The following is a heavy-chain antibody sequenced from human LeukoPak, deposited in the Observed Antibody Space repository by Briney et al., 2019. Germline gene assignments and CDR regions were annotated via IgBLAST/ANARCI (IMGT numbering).Heavy chain of an antibody. CDR2: IHSSGST. Sequence: SETLSLTCSVSGGFISNNYWSWIRQSPEKGLEWIGYIHSSGSTDYNPSFKSRVVVSVDTSKNQFSLKLYSVTAADTAVYYCARHGLKLVGASTIYFDNWGQGTLVTVSS. D-gene: IGHD1-26*01. CDR1: GGFISNNY. J-gene: IGHJ4*02. V-gene: IGHV4-59*08. CDR3: ARHGLKLVGASTIYFDN.